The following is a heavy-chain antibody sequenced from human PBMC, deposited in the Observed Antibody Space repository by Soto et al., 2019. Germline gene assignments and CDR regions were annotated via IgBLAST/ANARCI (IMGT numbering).Heavy chain of an antibody. D-gene: IGHD4-17*01. CDR1: GYTFTSYD. CDR3: ARGVKYGDYSTGFDP. J-gene: IGHJ5*02. Sequence: QVQLVQSGAEVKKPGASVKVSCKASGYTFTSYDINWVRQATGQGLEYLGWMNPNSGNTGYVQKFQGRVTMSRNTSISTAYMELSSLRSEDTTVYYCARGVKYGDYSTGFDPWGQGTLVTVSS. V-gene: IGHV1-8*01. CDR2: MNPNSGNT.